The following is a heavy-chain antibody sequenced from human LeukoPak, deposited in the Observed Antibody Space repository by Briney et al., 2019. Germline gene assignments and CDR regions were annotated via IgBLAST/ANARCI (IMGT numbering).Heavy chain of an antibody. CDR3: AKDRSESYFYFDF. D-gene: IGHD1-26*01. V-gene: IGHV3-30*04. CDR2: IRYGGNDE. CDR1: GFTFSSYA. J-gene: IGHJ4*02. Sequence: GRSLRLSCAASGFTFSSYAMHWVRQAPGKGLEWVAFIRYGGNDERYADSVKGRFTISRDNFKNTLYLQMNSLRAEDTAVYYCAKDRSESYFYFDFWGQGTLVTVSS.